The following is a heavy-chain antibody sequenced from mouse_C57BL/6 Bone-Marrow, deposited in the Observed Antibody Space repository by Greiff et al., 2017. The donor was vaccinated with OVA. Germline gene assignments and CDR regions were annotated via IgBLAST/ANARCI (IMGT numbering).Heavy chain of an antibody. D-gene: IGHD2-3*01. J-gene: IGHJ2*01. Sequence: QVQLKESGPELVKPGASVKISCKASGYAFSSSWMNWVKQRPGKGLEWIGRIYPGDGDTNYNGKFKGKATLTADKSSSTAYMQLSSLTSEDSAVYFCARRWLLLSFDYWGQGTTLTVSS. V-gene: IGHV1-82*01. CDR2: IYPGDGDT. CDR1: GYAFSSSW. CDR3: ARRWLLLSFDY.